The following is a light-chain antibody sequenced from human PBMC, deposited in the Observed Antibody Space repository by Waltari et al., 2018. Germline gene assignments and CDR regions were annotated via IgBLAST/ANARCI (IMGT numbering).Light chain of an antibody. J-gene: IGLJ2*01. Sequence: QSALTQPASVSGSPGQSITISCTGSSSDIGGYTYVSWYPHHPSKAPKLIIYEDSSRPSGISTRFSGSKSGNTASLTIAGLQLEDEAHYYCSSYTTTSTLLFGGGTKVTVL. CDR2: EDS. V-gene: IGLV2-14*01. CDR3: SSYTTTSTLL. CDR1: SSDIGGYTY.